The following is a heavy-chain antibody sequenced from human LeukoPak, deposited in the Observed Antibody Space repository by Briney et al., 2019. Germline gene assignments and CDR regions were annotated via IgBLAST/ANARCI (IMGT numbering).Heavy chain of an antibody. Sequence: ASVKVSCKASGYTFTSYYTHWVRQAPGQGLEWMGIINPSGGSTSYAQKFQGRVTMTRDTSTSTVYMELSSLRSEDTAVYYCARAAYYYDSSGYLMYWGQGTLVTVSS. J-gene: IGHJ4*02. CDR3: ARAAYYYDSSGYLMY. CDR1: GYTFTSYY. CDR2: INPSGGST. D-gene: IGHD3-22*01. V-gene: IGHV1-46*01.